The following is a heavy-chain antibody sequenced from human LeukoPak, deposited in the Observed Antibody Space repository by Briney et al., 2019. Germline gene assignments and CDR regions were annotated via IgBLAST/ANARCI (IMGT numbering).Heavy chain of an antibody. J-gene: IGHJ5*02. Sequence: SETLSLTCAVYGGSFSGYYWSWIRQPPGKGLEWIGEINHSGSTNYNPSLKSRVTISVDTSKSQFSLKLSSVTAADTAVYYCARRYGSGSYLLPNNWFDPWGQGTLVTVSS. V-gene: IGHV4-34*01. D-gene: IGHD3-10*01. CDR3: ARRYGSGSYLLPNNWFDP. CDR2: INHSGST. CDR1: GGSFSGYY.